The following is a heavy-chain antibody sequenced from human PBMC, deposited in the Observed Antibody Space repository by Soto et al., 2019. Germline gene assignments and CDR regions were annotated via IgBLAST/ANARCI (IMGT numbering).Heavy chain of an antibody. V-gene: IGHV1-18*04. CDR3: ASESQAYQLIPNFYYYYVIDG. Sequence: QVQLVQSGCEVEKPGASERGAFKASGYHVNIYGLSWLCQHPGQGLEWVGWISADNGNPHYGPKFEGRVTLTTDTTYTPTYLELSSMTSDDTAVYYCASESQAYQLIPNFYYYYVIDGWGQGTTVTVSS. J-gene: IGHJ6*02. D-gene: IGHD2-2*01. CDR1: GYHVNIYG. CDR2: ISADNGNP.